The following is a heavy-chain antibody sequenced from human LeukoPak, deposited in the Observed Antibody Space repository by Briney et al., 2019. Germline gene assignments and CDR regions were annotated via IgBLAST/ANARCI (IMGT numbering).Heavy chain of an antibody. Sequence: GGSLRLSCEASGFIFEDYAMHWVRPAQGKGLEWVWCISGGDANTYYADSVKGRFTLSRDNSKSTVYLQMSSLRAEDTAVYYCAKDRGPYVAIDNNWFDPWGQGTLVTVSS. CDR2: ISGGDANT. D-gene: IGHD3-10*02. CDR1: GFIFEDYA. J-gene: IGHJ5*02. V-gene: IGHV3-23*01. CDR3: AKDRGPYVAIDNNWFDP.